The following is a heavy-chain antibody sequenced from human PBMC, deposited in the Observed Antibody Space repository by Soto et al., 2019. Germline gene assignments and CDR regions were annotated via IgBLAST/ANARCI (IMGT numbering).Heavy chain of an antibody. V-gene: IGHV4-31*03. CDR3: ARRGGSSSGYYYYAMDV. CDR1: SDSMNSGGNY. D-gene: IGHD6-6*01. CDR2: IYSNGDT. Sequence: QVQLQESGPGLVKPSQTLSLTCSVSSDSMNSGGNYWSWIRQHPGKGLEWIGYIYSNGDTYYNPSLKSRVTISIDTSKNQFSLNLTSVTAADTAVYYCARRGGSSSGYYYYAMDVWGQVTTVTVSS. J-gene: IGHJ6*02.